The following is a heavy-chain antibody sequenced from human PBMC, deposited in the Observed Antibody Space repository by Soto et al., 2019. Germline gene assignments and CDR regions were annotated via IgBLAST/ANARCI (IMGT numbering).Heavy chain of an antibody. Sequence: QVQLVESGGGVVQPGRSLRLSCAASGFTFSSYGMHWVRQAPGKGLEWVAVIWYDGSNKYYADSVKGRFTISRDNSKNTLYLQMNSLRAEDTAVYYCARDIKEYYYDSSGLESGEFDYWGQGTLVTVSS. J-gene: IGHJ4*02. CDR1: GFTFSSYG. D-gene: IGHD3-22*01. CDR2: IWYDGSNK. CDR3: ARDIKEYYYDSSGLESGEFDY. V-gene: IGHV3-33*01.